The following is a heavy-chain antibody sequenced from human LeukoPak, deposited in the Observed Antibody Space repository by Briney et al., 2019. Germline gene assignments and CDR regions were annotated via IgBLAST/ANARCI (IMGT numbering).Heavy chain of an antibody. J-gene: IGHJ6*03. CDR3: AKHFYDSRGYYYYYMDV. V-gene: IGHV3-9*01. CDR2: ISWNSGSI. CDR1: GFTFDDYA. Sequence: GGSLRLSCAASGFTFDDYAMHWVRQAPGKGLEWVSGISWNSGSIVYADSVKGRFTISRDNAKNSLYLQMNSLRAEDTAVYYCAKHFYDSRGYYYYYMDVWGKGTTVTVSS. D-gene: IGHD3-22*01.